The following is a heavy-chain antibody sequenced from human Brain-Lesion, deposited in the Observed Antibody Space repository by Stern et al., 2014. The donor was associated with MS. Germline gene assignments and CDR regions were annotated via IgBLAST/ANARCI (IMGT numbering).Heavy chain of an antibody. V-gene: IGHV3-7*01. Sequence: EVQLVESGGGLVQPGGSLTISCTAAGFTFGNYWMTWVRQAPGKGLDWGANITEDGTEKNYVDSVKGRFTISRDNARNSLYLQMNSLRVEDTALYYCARVYNTIYGIVTQRGSGMDVWGQGTTVIVSS. CDR1: GFTFGNYW. J-gene: IGHJ6*02. CDR2: ITEDGTEK. D-gene: IGHD3-3*01. CDR3: ARVYNTIYGIVTQRGSGMDV.